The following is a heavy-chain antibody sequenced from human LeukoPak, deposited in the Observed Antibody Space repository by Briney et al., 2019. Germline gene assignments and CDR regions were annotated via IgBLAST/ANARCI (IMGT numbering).Heavy chain of an antibody. CDR2: SEGKTDGGTT. J-gene: IGHJ6*02. V-gene: IGHV3-15*07. CDR3: TTANDGDGSRYYYYGMDV. CDR1: GFTFSNAW. D-gene: IGHD5-24*01. Sequence: PGGSLRLSCAASGFTFSNAWMNWVRQAPGKGLEWVGRSEGKTDGGTTDYAAPVKGRFTISRDDSKNTQYLQMNSLKTEDTAVYYCTTANDGDGSRYYYYGMDVWGQGTTVTVSS.